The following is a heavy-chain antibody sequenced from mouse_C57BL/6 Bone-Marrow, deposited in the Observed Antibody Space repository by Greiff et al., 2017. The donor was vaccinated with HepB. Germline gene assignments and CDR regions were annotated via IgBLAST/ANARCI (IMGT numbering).Heavy chain of an antibody. Sequence: QVQLQQSGAELVRPGASVKLSCKASGYTFTDYYINWVKQRPGQGLEWIARIYPGSGNTYYNEKFKGKATLTAEKSSSTAYMQLSSLTSEDSAVYFCAREGPSLQSEVWGFAYWGQGTLVTVSA. CDR1: GYTFTDYY. CDR3: AREGPSLQSEVWGFAY. CDR2: IYPGSGNT. D-gene: IGHD6-5*01. V-gene: IGHV1-76*01. J-gene: IGHJ3*01.